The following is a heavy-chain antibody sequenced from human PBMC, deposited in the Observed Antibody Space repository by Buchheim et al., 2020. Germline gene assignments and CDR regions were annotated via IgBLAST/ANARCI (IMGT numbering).Heavy chain of an antibody. CDR2: IYHDGSS. V-gene: IGHV4-39*01. J-gene: IGHJ4*02. CDR1: GGSISRTIYY. Sequence: QLQLQESGPGLVKPSETLSLTCSVSGGSISRTIYYWGWIRQPPGKGLEWIGSIYHDGSSYYNPSLKSRVTLSADTSKNQFSLKRSSVTAADTAVYYCASPFTSSYDFDYWGQGTL. CDR3: ASPFTSSYDFDY. D-gene: IGHD3-16*01.